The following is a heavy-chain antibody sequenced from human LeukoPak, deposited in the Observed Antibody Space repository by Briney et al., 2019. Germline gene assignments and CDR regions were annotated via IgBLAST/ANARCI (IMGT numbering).Heavy chain of an antibody. J-gene: IGHJ5*02. V-gene: IGHV3-23*01. D-gene: IGHD5-12*01. CDR1: GFTFSSYA. CDR3: ARDRGYSGYNWFDP. Sequence: GGSLRLSCAASGFTFSSYAMSWVRQAPGKGLEWVSAISGSGGSTYYADSVKGRFTISRDNSKNSLYLQMNSLRAEDTAVYYCARDRGYSGYNWFDPWGQGTLVTVSS. CDR2: ISGSGGST.